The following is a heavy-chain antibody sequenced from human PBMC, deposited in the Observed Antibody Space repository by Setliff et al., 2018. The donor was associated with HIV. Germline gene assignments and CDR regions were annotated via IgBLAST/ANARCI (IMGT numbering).Heavy chain of an antibody. D-gene: IGHD6-13*01. CDR1: GYTFTNYA. Sequence: ASVKVSCKASGYTFTNYAIHWVRQAPGQRLEWLGWISAGNGNTKYSEKFQGRVTMTRDTSANTVYMELSSLRAEDTGVYYCAIGSSNWPHRPNNYYFDYWGQGTPVTVSS. CDR2: ISAGNGNT. V-gene: IGHV1-3*01. CDR3: AIGSSNWPHRPNNYYFDY. J-gene: IGHJ4*02.